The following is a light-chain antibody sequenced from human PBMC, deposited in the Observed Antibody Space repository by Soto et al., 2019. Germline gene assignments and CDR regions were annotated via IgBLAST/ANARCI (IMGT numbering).Light chain of an antibody. CDR2: GAS. CDR3: QQYRNWPRT. J-gene: IGKJ1*01. V-gene: IGKV3-15*01. Sequence: IVLTQSPAILSVSPGERATLSCRASQTVSNSYLAWYQQKPGQAPRLLIYGASTRAAGIPPRFSGGGSGTEFTLTISSLQSEDFAVYYCQQYRNWPRTFGRGTKVEIK. CDR1: QTVSNSY.